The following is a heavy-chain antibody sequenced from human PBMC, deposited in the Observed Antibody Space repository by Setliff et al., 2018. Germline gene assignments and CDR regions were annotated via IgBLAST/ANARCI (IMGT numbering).Heavy chain of an antibody. J-gene: IGHJ4*02. CDR3: ARGRNVAARLLDS. D-gene: IGHD6-6*01. CDR1: GASLSSGTYY. V-gene: IGHV4-39*01. CDR2: IYYRGDT. Sequence: PSETLSLTCTVSGASLSSGTYYWGWIRQPPGKGLEWIGRIYYRGDTYYSASLKGRLTISVDTAQNQFSLRLTSVTAADTAVYYCARGRNVAARLLDSWGQGALVTVSS.